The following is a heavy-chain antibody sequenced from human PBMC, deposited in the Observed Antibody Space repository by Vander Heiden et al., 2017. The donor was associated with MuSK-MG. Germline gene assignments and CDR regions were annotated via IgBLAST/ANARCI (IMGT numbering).Heavy chain of an antibody. D-gene: IGHD2-15*01. V-gene: IGHV3-21*01. Sequence: EVQLVESAGGLVKPGGSLSLSCAASGFPFSSYSINCVRQAPGKGLEWVSSISSSSSYIYYADSVKGRFTISRDNAKNSLYLKMNSLRAEDTAVYYCARPSKIGYCSGGSCYALKYYFDYWGQGTLVTVSS. CDR1: GFPFSSYS. CDR3: ARPSKIGYCSGGSCYALKYYFDY. J-gene: IGHJ4*02. CDR2: ISSSSSYI.